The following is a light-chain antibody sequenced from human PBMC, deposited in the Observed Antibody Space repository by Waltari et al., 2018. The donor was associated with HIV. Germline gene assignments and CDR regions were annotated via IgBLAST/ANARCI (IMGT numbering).Light chain of an antibody. CDR1: TSNIGSVYD. Sequence: QSVLTQPPSVSGAPGQRVTISCSGNTSNIGSVYDVQWYQHLPGRAPKVLIYGNSNRPSGVPDRFSGSKSGTSASLAITGLQAEDEADYYCQSYDSTLTGWVFGGGTTLTVL. J-gene: IGLJ3*02. CDR2: GNS. V-gene: IGLV1-40*01. CDR3: QSYDSTLTGWV.